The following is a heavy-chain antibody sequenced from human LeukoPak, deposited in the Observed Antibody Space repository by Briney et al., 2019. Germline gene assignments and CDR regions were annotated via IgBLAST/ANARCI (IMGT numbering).Heavy chain of an antibody. Sequence: PSETLSLTCAVYGGSFRGYYWSWIRQPPGKGLEWIGEINHSGSTNYNPSLKSRVTISVDTSKNQFSLKLSSVTAADTAVYYCARYCSSTSHYYYYYMDVWGKGTTVTVSS. CDR2: INHSGST. J-gene: IGHJ6*03. D-gene: IGHD2-2*01. V-gene: IGHV4-34*01. CDR3: ARYCSSTSHYYYYYMDV. CDR1: GGSFRGYY.